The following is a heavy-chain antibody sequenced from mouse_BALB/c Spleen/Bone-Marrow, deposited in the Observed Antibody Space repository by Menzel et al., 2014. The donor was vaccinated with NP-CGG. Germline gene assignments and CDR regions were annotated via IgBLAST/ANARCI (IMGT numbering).Heavy chain of an antibody. CDR3: ARGGISVDY. CDR1: GYAFSTYW. CDR2: IYPGDGDT. V-gene: IGHV1-80*01. J-gene: IGHJ2*01. Sequence: QVQLQQSGAELVRPGSSVKISCKSSGYAFSTYWINWVKQRPGQGLEWIGQIYPGDGDTDFNGKFKGKATLTADRSSNTAYMEFSSLTSEDSAVYFCARGGISVDYWGQGTTLTASS.